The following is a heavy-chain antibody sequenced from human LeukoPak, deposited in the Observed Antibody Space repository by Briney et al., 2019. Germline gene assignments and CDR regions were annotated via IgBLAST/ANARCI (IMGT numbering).Heavy chain of an antibody. CDR1: VYSVSSAHD. D-gene: IGHD6-13*01. V-gene: IGHV4-38-2*01. CDR3: ARRIASAMTGFDY. Sequence: KPSETLSLTCAVSVYSVSSAHDWGWIRQPPGAGLEWIGTIYPGGTTYYNPSLGSRITISIDASKNHFSLRLKTMTTADTAVYYCARRIASAMTGFDYWGQGALVAVSS. CDR2: IYPGGTT. J-gene: IGHJ4*02.